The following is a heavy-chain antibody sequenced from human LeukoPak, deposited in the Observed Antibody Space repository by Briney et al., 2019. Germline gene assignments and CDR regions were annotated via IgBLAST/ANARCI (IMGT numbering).Heavy chain of an antibody. CDR1: GGSISSYY. CDR3: ARGRDRGYYYGSGSFPFDY. J-gene: IGHJ4*02. D-gene: IGHD3-10*01. CDR2: IYYSGST. Sequence: PSETLSLTCTVSGGSISSYYWSWIRQPPGKGLEWTGYIYYSGSTNYNPSLKSRVTISVDTSKNQFSLKLSSVTAADTAVYYCARGRDRGYYYGSGSFPFDYWGQGTLVTVSS. V-gene: IGHV4-59*08.